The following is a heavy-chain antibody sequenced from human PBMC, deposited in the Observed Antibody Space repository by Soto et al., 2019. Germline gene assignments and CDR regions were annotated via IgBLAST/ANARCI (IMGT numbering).Heavy chain of an antibody. V-gene: IGHV3-23*01. J-gene: IGHJ4*02. CDR3: AKDPYSDVWSGYFPYFDY. CDR1: GFIFISHA. CDR2: ISGSGRIT. Sequence: WGSLRLSCAASGFIFISHAIHFFRHSPFKCLEWVSSISGSGRITDYADFVKGRFTISRDSSKDALYLEMNSLRADDTAVYFCAKDPYSDVWSGYFPYFDYWAQGILVTVSS. D-gene: IGHD3-3*01.